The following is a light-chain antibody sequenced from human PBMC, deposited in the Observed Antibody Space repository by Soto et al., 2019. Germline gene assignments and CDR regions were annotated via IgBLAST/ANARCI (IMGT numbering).Light chain of an antibody. CDR3: QQRSNWPPEIT. V-gene: IGKV3-11*01. CDR1: QSVSIK. J-gene: IGKJ5*01. Sequence: EIVMKQSPATLSVSPGERATLSCRASQSVSIKLAWYQQKPGQAPRLLIYDTSTRATGIPARFSGSGSGTGFTLTISSLEPEDFAVYYCQQRSNWPPEITFGQGTRLEIK. CDR2: DTS.